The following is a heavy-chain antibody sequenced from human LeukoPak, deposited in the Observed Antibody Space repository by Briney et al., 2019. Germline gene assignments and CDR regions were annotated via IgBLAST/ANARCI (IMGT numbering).Heavy chain of an antibody. Sequence: GGSLRLSCAASGFTFSSYWMHWVRQAPGKGLVWVSRINSDGSSTSYADSVKGRFTISRDNAKNTLYLQMNSLRAEDTAVYYCARDFRYYGSGTSYSYAFDIWGQGTMVTVSS. V-gene: IGHV3-74*01. CDR1: GFTFSSYW. D-gene: IGHD3-10*01. CDR3: ARDFRYYGSGTSYSYAFDI. CDR2: INSDGSST. J-gene: IGHJ3*02.